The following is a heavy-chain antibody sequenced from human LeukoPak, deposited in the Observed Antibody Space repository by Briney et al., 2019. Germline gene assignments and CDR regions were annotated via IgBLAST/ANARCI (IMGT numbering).Heavy chain of an antibody. CDR1: GGSFSGYY. Sequence: SETLSLTCAVYGGSFSGYYWSWIRQPPGKGPEWVGEINHSGSTNYNPSLKSRVTISVDTSKNQFSLKLSSVTAADTAVYYCARVAGSSSLVVDYWGQGTLVTVSS. D-gene: IGHD6-6*01. J-gene: IGHJ4*02. V-gene: IGHV4-34*01. CDR2: INHSGST. CDR3: ARVAGSSSLVVDY.